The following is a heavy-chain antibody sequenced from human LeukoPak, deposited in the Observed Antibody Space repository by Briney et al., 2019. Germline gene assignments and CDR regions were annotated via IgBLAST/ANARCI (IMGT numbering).Heavy chain of an antibody. Sequence: GGSLRLSCAASGFTLSSYWMSWVRQAPGKGLEWVANIKQDGSEKYYVDSVKGRFTVSRDNAKNSLFLEMNSLRAEDTAVYYCARVRDSGCFDYWGQGTLVTVSS. CDR2: IKQDGSEK. V-gene: IGHV3-7*01. J-gene: IGHJ4*02. CDR3: ARVRDSGCFDY. D-gene: IGHD5-24*01. CDR1: GFTLSSYW.